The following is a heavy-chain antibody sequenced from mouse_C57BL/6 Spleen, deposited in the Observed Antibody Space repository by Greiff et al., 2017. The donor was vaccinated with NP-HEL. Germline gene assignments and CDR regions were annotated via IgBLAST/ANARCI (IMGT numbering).Heavy chain of an antibody. CDR3: ARKNCWNYGY. J-gene: IGHJ2*01. CDR2: IDTSDSYT. CDR1: GYTFTSYW. Sequence: VQLQQPGAELVKPGASVKLSCKASGYTFTSYWMQWVKQRPGQGLEWIGEIDTSDSYTNYNQKFKGMATLTVDTSSSTAYLQLSSLTSEETAVYYCARKNCWNYGYWGKGTTLTVSS. V-gene: IGHV1-50*01. D-gene: IGHD1-1*01.